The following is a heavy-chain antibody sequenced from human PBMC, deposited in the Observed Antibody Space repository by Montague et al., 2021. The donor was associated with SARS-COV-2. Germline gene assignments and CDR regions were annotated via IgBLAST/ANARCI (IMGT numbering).Heavy chain of an antibody. V-gene: IGHV4-39*02. CDR3: ARRGRKLLPVATTIGGFDF. Sequence: SETLSLTCTVSGGSISSNNYYWDWIRQPPGKGLEWIGSIDDSGSTYYXXXLKSRVTISVDTSKNHFSLKLNSVTAADTAVYYCARRGRKLLPVATTIGGFDFWGQGTMVTVSS. CDR2: IDDSGST. D-gene: IGHD5-12*01. CDR1: GGSISSNNYY. J-gene: IGHJ3*01.